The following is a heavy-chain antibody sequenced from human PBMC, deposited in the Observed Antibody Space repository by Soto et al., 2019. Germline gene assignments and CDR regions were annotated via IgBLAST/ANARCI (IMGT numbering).Heavy chain of an antibody. CDR3: ARDLGYYASDGYFDY. CDR1: GFTFSSYW. Sequence: GGSLRLSCAASGFTFSSYWMSWVRQAPGKGLEWVSYISSSGDIIYYADSVKGRFTISRDNAKNSLYLQMNSLRAEDTAVYYCARDLGYYASDGYFDYWGQGTLVTVSS. J-gene: IGHJ4*02. CDR2: ISSSGDII. D-gene: IGHD3-22*01. V-gene: IGHV3-48*01.